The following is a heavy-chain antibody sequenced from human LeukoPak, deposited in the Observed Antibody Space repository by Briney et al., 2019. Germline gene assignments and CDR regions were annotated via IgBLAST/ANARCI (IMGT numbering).Heavy chain of an antibody. J-gene: IGHJ6*03. CDR2: IYHSGST. V-gene: IGHV4-38-2*02. CDR3: ARTTMVRGTYYMDV. Sequence: PSETLSLTCTVSGYSISSGYYWGWIRQPPGKGLEWIRSIYHSGSTYYNPSLKSRVTISVDTSKNQFSLKLSSVTAADTAVYYCARTTMVRGTYYMDVWGKGTTVTISS. CDR1: GYSISSGYY. D-gene: IGHD3-10*01.